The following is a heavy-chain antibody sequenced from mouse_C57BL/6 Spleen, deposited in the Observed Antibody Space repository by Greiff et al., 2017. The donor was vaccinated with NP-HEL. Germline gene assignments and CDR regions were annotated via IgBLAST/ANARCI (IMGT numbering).Heavy chain of an antibody. Sequence: VQLQQPGAELVRPGTSVKLSCKASGYTFTSYWMHWVKQRPGQGLEWIGVIDPSDSYTNYNQKFKGKATLTVDTSSSTAYMQLSSLTSEDSAGYYCARSGDDYGFDYWGQGTTLTVSS. CDR1: GYTFTSYW. CDR3: ARSGDDYGFDY. D-gene: IGHD2-4*01. V-gene: IGHV1-59*01. J-gene: IGHJ2*01. CDR2: IDPSDSYT.